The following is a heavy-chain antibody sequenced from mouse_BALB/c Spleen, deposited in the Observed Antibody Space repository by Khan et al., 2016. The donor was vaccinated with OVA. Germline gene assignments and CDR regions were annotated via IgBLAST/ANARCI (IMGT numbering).Heavy chain of an antibody. J-gene: IGHJ3*01. CDR3: ARGAPGLAWFAY. CDR2: IDPANGNT. D-gene: IGHD3-1*01. V-gene: IGHV14-3*02. CDR1: GFNIKDTY. Sequence: VQLKESGAELVKPGASVKLSCTASGFNIKDTYMHWVKQRPEQGLEWLGRIDPANGNTKYDPKFQGKATITADTSSNTAYLQLSSLTSEDTAVYYCARGAPGLAWFAYWGQGTLVTVSA.